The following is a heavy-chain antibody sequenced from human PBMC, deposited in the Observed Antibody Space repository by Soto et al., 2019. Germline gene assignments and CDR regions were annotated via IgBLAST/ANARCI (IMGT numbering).Heavy chain of an antibody. CDR1: GFTFSSYA. J-gene: IGHJ4*02. CDR3: ANGGAGQWTFDY. V-gene: IGHV3-23*01. D-gene: IGHD6-19*01. CDR2: ISGSGGST. Sequence: EVQLLESGGCLVQPGGSLRLSCAASGFTFSSYAMSWVRQAPGKGLEWVSAISGSGGSTYYADSVKGRFTISRDNSKNTLYLQMNSLRAEDTAVYYCANGGAGQWTFDYWGQGTLVTVSS.